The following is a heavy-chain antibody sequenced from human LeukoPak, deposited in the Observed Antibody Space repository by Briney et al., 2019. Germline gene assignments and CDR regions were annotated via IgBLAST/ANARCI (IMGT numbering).Heavy chain of an antibody. CDR3: ARGVVPAASPVYYFDY. Sequence: GASVKVSCKASGGTFSSYAISWVRQAPGQGLEWMGGVIPIFGTANYAQQFQGRVTITADESTSTDYMELSSLRSEDTAVYYCARGVVPAASPVYYFDYWGQGTLVTVSS. J-gene: IGHJ4*02. CDR2: VIPIFGTA. D-gene: IGHD2-2*01. CDR1: GGTFSSYA. V-gene: IGHV1-69*13.